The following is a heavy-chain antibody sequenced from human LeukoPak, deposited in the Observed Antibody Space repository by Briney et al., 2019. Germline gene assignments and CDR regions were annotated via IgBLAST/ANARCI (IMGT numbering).Heavy chain of an antibody. V-gene: IGHV1-2*04. CDR2: INPNSGGT. D-gene: IGHD3-10*01. CDR3: ARAGKVGVTLYYFDY. CDR1: GYTFTGYY. Sequence: ASVKVSCKASGYTFTGYYMHWVRQAPGQGLEWMGWINPNSGGTNYAQKFQGWVTMTRDTSISTAYMELSSLRSEDTAVYYCARAGKVGVTLYYFDYWGQGTLVTVSS. J-gene: IGHJ4*02.